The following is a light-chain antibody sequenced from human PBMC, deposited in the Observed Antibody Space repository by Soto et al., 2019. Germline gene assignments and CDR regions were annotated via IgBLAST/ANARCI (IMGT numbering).Light chain of an antibody. Sequence: QSALTQPASVSGSPGQWITISCTGTSSDVGGYNYVSWYQQHPGKAPKLMIYDVSNRPSGVSNRFSGSKSGNTDSLTISGLQAEDEADYYCSSYTSSSTLVVFGGGTKLTVL. V-gene: IGLV2-14*01. J-gene: IGLJ2*01. CDR2: DVS. CDR3: SSYTSSSTLVV. CDR1: SSDVGGYNY.